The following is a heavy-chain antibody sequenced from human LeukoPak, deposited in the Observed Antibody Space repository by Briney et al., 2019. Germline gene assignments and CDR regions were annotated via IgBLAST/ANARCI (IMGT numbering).Heavy chain of an antibody. V-gene: IGHV4-30-2*01. CDR1: GGSISSGGYY. CDR3: ARVGRRVVAAGPHLDY. CDR2: INHSGST. J-gene: IGHJ4*02. Sequence: SQTLSLTCTVSGGSISSGGYYWSWIRQPPGKGLEWIGEINHSGSTNYNPSLKSRVSISVDTSKNQFSLKLSSVTAADTAVYYCARVGRRVVAAGPHLDYWGQGTLVTVSS. D-gene: IGHD6-13*01.